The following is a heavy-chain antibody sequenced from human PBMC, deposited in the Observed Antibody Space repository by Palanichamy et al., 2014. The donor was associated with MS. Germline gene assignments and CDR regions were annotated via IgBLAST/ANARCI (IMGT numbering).Heavy chain of an antibody. CDR1: IHLSSFW. D-gene: IGHD2-15*01. CDR3: AGSSSHRPRILNY. V-gene: IGHV3-7*01. J-gene: IGHJ4*02. CDR2: INQDGSEK. Sequence: EVQLVESGGDLVQPGGSRETLLCSLWIHLSSFWMSWVRQAPGKGLEWVANINQDGSEKYYVDSVKGRFTISRDNAKNSLYLQMNSLRAEDTAVYYCAGSSSHRPRILNYWGQGTLVTVSS.